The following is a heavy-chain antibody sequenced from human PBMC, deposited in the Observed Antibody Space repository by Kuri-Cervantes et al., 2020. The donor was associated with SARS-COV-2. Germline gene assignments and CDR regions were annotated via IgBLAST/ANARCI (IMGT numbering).Heavy chain of an antibody. D-gene: IGHD2-15*01. CDR2: ISPGYSST. J-gene: IGHJ2*01. CDR3: AKGIGYWYYDL. V-gene: IGHV5-51*01. Sequence: GGSLRLSCKGSGYTFTNSWIGWSRQMRGKVLEWLAIISPGYSSTKYSPSFQGQVSISADKTTDTAYLQWSSLKASNTAIYFCAKGIGYWYYDLWGRGTLVTVSS. CDR1: GYTFTNSW.